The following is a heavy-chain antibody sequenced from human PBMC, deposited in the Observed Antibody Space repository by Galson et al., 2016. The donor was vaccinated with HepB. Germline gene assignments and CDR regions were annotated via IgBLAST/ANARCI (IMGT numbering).Heavy chain of an antibody. V-gene: IGHV3-53*01. J-gene: IGHJ4*02. Sequence: SLRLSCAASGFNVSSNFVSWVRQSPGKGLEWVSVIYTGGSTYYADSVKGRFTISRDNSKHMLYLQMNSLRAEDTAVYYCARAIAAAGNFDYWGQGTLVTVSS. D-gene: IGHD6-13*01. CDR1: GFNVSSNF. CDR2: IYTGGST. CDR3: ARAIAAAGNFDY.